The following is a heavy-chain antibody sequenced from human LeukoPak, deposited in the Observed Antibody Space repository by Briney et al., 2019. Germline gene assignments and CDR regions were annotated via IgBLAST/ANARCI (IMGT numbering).Heavy chain of an antibody. J-gene: IGHJ5*02. D-gene: IGHD4-23*01. V-gene: IGHV3-74*01. Sequence: GGSLRLSCAASGFTFSNYWLHWVRQAPGKGLVWVSRFNTDGSSTSYADSVKVRFTISRDNAKNTVYLQMNSLRAEDTAVYYCARLSTVITWGQGTLVTVSS. CDR2: FNTDGSST. CDR3: ARLSTVIT. CDR1: GFTFSNYW.